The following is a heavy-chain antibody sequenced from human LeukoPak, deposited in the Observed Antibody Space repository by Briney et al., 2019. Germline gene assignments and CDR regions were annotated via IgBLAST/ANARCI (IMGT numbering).Heavy chain of an antibody. V-gene: IGHV3-23*01. D-gene: IGHD6-13*01. J-gene: IGHJ4*02. Sequence: GGSLRLSCAASGFTFANYAMSWVRQGPGKGLEWVSTIIGSGGTTYYADSVKGRFTISRDNSKNTLFLQMNSLRGDDTAVYFCAKDQKSIAATGCDYWGEGTLVTVSS. CDR3: AKDQKSIAATGCDY. CDR1: GFTFANYA. CDR2: IIGSGGTT.